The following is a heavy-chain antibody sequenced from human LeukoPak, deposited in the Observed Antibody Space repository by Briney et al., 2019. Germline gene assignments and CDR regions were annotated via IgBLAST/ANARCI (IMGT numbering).Heavy chain of an antibody. D-gene: IGHD3-22*01. CDR1: GYSFTSYW. Sequence: GESLKISCKGSGYSFTSYWIGWVRQMPGKGLEWMGIIYPGDSDTRYSPSFRGQVTISADKSISTAYLQWSSLKASDTAMYYCARGEKSSGYYYGYWGQGTLVTVSS. CDR3: ARGEKSSGYYYGY. CDR2: IYPGDSDT. V-gene: IGHV5-51*01. J-gene: IGHJ4*02.